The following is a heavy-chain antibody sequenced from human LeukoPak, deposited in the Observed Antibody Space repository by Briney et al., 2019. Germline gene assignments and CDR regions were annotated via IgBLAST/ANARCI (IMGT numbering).Heavy chain of an antibody. V-gene: IGHV6-1*01. CDR1: GDSVSSNSAA. Sequence: SQTLSLTCALSGDSVSSNSAAWNWLRQSPSRGLEWLGSTYYRSKWYNDYAVSVKSRITINPDTSKNQFSLQLNSVTPEDTAVYYCARDHLAVDLSDAFDIWGQGTMVTVSS. D-gene: IGHD6-19*01. J-gene: IGHJ3*02. CDR2: TYYRSKWYN. CDR3: ARDHLAVDLSDAFDI.